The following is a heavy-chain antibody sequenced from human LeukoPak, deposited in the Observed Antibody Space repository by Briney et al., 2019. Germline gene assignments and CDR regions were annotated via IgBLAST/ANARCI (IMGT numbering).Heavy chain of an antibody. J-gene: IGHJ4*02. CDR2: VSGSSGTI. Sequence: GSLRLSCAASGFTFSSYWMTWVRQAPGKGLEWVSYVSGSSGTINYADSVKGRLTISRDNAKNSLFLQMNGLRVEDTAVYFCAREHDYGDYAFDFWGRGTLVTVSS. CDR1: GFTFSSYW. D-gene: IGHD4-17*01. V-gene: IGHV3-48*04. CDR3: AREHDYGDYAFDF.